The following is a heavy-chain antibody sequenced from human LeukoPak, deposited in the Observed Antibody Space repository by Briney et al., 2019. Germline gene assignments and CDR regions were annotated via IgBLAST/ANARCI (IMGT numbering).Heavy chain of an antibody. V-gene: IGHV3-23*01. J-gene: IGHJ4*02. D-gene: IGHD3-3*01. Sequence: PGGSLRLSCAASGFTFSSYAMSWVRQAPGKGLEWVSGSGSGGSTYYADSVKGRFTISRDNSKNTLYLQMNSLRAEDTAVYYCAKDFWSGYYPNCWGQGTPVTVSS. CDR1: GFTFSSYA. CDR2: SGSGGST. CDR3: AKDFWSGYYPNC.